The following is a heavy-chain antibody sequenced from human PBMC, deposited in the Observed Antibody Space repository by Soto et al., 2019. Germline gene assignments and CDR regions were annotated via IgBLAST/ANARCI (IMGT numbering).Heavy chain of an antibody. CDR2: LSESGETT. Sequence: EVQLLESGGGLVQPGGSLRLSCAASGFTFSSSGMSWVRQAPGRGLEWISGLSESGETTYYADSVKGRFTISRDTSKSTLYLQMNSLRVEDTAVYYCAKDSGFDSTDWGQGTLVTLPS. V-gene: IGHV3-23*01. J-gene: IGHJ4*02. D-gene: IGHD2-2*01. CDR3: AKDSGFDSTD. CDR1: GFTFSSSG.